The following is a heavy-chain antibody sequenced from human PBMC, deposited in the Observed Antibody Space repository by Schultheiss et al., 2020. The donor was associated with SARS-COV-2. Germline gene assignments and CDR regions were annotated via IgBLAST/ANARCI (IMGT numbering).Heavy chain of an antibody. CDR1: GGSISSYY. CDR3: ARVPLVRGVIIPPYPTKRGYYYYYYMDV. Sequence: SQTLSLTCIVSGGSISSYYWSWIRQSPGKGLEWIGYIYNSGSTNYNPSLKSRVTISVDTSKNQFSLKLSSVTAADTAVYYCARVPLVRGVIIPPYPTKRGYYYYYYMDVWGKGTPVTVSS. CDR2: IYNSGST. D-gene: IGHD3-10*01. J-gene: IGHJ6*03. V-gene: IGHV4-59*12.